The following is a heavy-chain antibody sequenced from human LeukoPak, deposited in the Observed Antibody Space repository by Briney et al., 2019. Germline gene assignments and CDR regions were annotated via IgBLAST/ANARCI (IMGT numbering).Heavy chain of an antibody. CDR3: AGEECSGGSCNIDY. CDR2: IIPIFGTA. J-gene: IGHJ4*02. CDR1: GGTFSSYA. Sequence: ASVKVSCKASGGTFSSYAISWVRQAPGQGLEWMGGIIPIFGTANYAQKFQGRVTITADESTSTAYMELSSLRSEDTAVYYCAGEECSGGSCNIDYWGQGTLVTVSS. V-gene: IGHV1-69*13. D-gene: IGHD2-15*01.